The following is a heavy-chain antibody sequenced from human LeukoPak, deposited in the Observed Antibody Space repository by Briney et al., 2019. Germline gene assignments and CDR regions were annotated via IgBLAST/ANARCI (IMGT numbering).Heavy chain of an antibody. CDR2: INWDGGST. Sequence: PGGSLRLSCAASGFTFDDYTMHGVRQAPGKGLEWVSLINWDGGSTYYADSVKGRVTISRDNAKNSLYLQMNSLRAEDTAVYYCARGGGYYYRGAFDIWGQGTMVTVSS. D-gene: IGHD3-22*01. CDR3: ARGGGYYYRGAFDI. V-gene: IGHV3-43*01. CDR1: GFTFDDYT. J-gene: IGHJ3*02.